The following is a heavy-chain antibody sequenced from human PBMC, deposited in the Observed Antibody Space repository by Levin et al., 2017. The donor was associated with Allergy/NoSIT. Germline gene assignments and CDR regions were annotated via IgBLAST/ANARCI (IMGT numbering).Heavy chain of an antibody. CDR3: ASTFYSSSWGTFDI. V-gene: IGHV5-10-1*01. Sequence: GESLKISCKGSGYRFTNYWISWVRQMPGKGLEWMGRIDPSDSLTNYSPSFQGHVTITTDKSISAAYLQWSSLKASDTAIYYCASTFYSSSWGTFDIWGQGTMVTVSS. J-gene: IGHJ3*02. CDR1: GYRFTNYW. CDR2: IDPSDSLT. D-gene: IGHD6-13*01.